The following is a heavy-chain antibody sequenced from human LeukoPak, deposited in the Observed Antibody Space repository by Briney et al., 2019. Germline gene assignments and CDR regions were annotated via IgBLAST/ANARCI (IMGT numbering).Heavy chain of an antibody. CDR2: INAVNGNT. J-gene: IGHJ4*02. CDR1: GYTFTIYA. D-gene: IGHD6-19*01. CDR3: ARDYPTVAGNFDY. Sequence: ASVKVSCKASGYTFTIYAIHWVRQAPGQRLEWMGWINAVNGNTKYSLKFQGRVAITRDTSANTAYMELSSLRSEDTAVYYCARDYPTVAGNFDYWGQGTLVTVSS. V-gene: IGHV1-3*01.